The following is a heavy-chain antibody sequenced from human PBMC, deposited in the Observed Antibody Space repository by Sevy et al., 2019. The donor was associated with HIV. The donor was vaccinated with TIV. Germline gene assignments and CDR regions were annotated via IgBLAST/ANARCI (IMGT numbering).Heavy chain of an antibody. Sequence: GECLKISCKGSGYTFSPYWIAWVRQMPGQGLEWMGIILPSDSDTEYSPSFQGHVTISVDKSINTVYLQWSSLKASDSAMYYCARQGDLDYFDYWGQGTLVTVSS. V-gene: IGHV5-51*01. J-gene: IGHJ4*02. D-gene: IGHD1-26*01. CDR2: ILPSDSDT. CDR3: ARQGDLDYFDY. CDR1: GYTFSPYW.